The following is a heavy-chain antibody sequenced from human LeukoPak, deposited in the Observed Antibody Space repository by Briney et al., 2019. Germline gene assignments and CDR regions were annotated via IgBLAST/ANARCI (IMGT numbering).Heavy chain of an antibody. J-gene: IGHJ5*02. V-gene: IGHV1-69*13. CDR1: GGTFSSYG. D-gene: IGHD3-22*01. Sequence: ASVKVSCKASGGTFSSYGISWVRQAPGQGLEWMGGIIPIFGTANYAQKFQGRVTITADESTSTAYMELSSLRSEDTAVYYCARDSKDYYDSSGHPDWFDPWGQGTLVTVSS. CDR3: ARDSKDYYDSSGHPDWFDP. CDR2: IIPIFGTA.